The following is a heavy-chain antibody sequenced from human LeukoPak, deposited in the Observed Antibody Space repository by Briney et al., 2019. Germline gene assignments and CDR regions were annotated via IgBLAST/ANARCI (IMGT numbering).Heavy chain of an antibody. D-gene: IGHD2-2*01. V-gene: IGHV3-23*01. CDR1: GFTFSSYA. CDR2: LTSGGDT. CDR3: AKKHEVDSTNWFKNFDY. J-gene: IGHJ4*02. Sequence: GGSLRLSCAASGFTFSSYAMTWVRQAPGKGLEWVSTLTSGGDTYYTDSVKGRFTISRDTSRNTLYLQMVSLRADDTAVYYCAKKHEVDSTNWFKNFDYWGQGVLVTVSS.